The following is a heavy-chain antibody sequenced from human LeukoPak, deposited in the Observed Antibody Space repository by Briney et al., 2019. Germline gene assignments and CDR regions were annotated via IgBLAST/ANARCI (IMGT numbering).Heavy chain of an antibody. J-gene: IGHJ5*02. D-gene: IGHD3-10*01. CDR1: GGSISSNSYY. Sequence: SETLSLTCTVSGGSISSNSYYWGWIRQSPGKGLEWIGTIYYSGSTYYSPSLKSRVTISVDTSKNQFSLKLSSVTAADTAMYYCARNRYYYGSGNYGVPNWFDPWGQGTLVTVSS. CDR2: IYYSGST. CDR3: ARNRYYYGSGNYGVPNWFDP. V-gene: IGHV4-39*01.